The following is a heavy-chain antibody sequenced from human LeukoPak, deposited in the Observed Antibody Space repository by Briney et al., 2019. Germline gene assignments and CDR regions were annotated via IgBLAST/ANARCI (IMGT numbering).Heavy chain of an antibody. CDR1: GGSISNGGYY. CDR3: ARSRIQRLKTGTNNWFDP. CDR2: IYYSGST. D-gene: IGHD1-1*01. J-gene: IGHJ5*02. V-gene: IGHV4-31*03. Sequence: SQTLFLTCTVSGGSISNGGYYWSWIRQHPGKGLEWIGYIYYSGSTYYNPSLKSRVTISVDTSKNQFSLKLSPVTTADTAVYYCARSRIQRLKTGTNNWFDPSGQGTLVTVSS.